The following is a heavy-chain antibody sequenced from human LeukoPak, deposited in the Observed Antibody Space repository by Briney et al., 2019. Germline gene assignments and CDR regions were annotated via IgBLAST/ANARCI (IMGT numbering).Heavy chain of an antibody. CDR3: ATVGGSGAAYFS. CDR2: INSDGRTT. J-gene: IGHJ5*02. V-gene: IGHV3-74*01. Sequence: GGSLRLSCTASGFAFSTYWMHWVRQAPGKGLVWVSRINSDGRTTTYADSVKARFTISRDNAKNTVYLQMNSLRAEDTAAYYCATVGGSGAAYFSWGQGTLVTVSS. D-gene: IGHD2/OR15-2a*01. CDR1: GFAFSTYW.